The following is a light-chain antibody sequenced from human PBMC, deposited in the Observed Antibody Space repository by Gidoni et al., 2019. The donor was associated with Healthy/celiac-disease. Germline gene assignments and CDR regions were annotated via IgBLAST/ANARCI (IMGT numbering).Light chain of an antibody. CDR2: DAS. CDR3: QQRSNFIT. CDR1: QSVSSY. J-gene: IGKJ5*01. Sequence: DIVLTQSPATLSLSPGERATLSCTASQSVSSYLAWYQQKPGQAPRLLIYDASNRATGIPARFSGSGSGTDFTLTISSLEPEDFAVYYCQQRSNFITFGQGTRLEIK. V-gene: IGKV3-11*01.